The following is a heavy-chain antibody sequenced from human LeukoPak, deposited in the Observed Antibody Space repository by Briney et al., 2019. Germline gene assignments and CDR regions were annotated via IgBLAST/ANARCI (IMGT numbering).Heavy chain of an antibody. J-gene: IGHJ4*02. CDR1: GFTFNNYV. V-gene: IGHV3-23*01. CDR3: ATITKSDY. CDR2: ISASAAMT. Sequence: PGGSLRLSCEASGFTFNNYVMTWVRQAPGKGLEWVSSISASAAMTYYADSVKGRFTISRDNSKNTLYLQMNSLRAEDTAVYYCATITKSDYWGQGTLVTVSS. D-gene: IGHD1-1*01.